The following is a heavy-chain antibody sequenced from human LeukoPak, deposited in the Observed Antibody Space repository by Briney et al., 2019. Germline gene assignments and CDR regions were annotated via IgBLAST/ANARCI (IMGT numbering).Heavy chain of an antibody. Sequence: PGGSLRLSCAASGFTFSGSAMHWVRQASGKGLEWVGRIRSKANNYATAYAASVKGRFTISRDDSKNTAYLQMYSPKTEDTAVYYCITRYQLGGNYYEYWGQGTLVTVSS. CDR2: IRSKANNYAT. V-gene: IGHV3-73*01. CDR1: GFTFSGSA. CDR3: ITRYQLGGNYYEY. D-gene: IGHD1-26*01. J-gene: IGHJ4*02.